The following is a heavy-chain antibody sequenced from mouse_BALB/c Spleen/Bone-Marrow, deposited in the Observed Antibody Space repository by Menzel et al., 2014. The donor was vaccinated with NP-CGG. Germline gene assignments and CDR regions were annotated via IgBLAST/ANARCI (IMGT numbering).Heavy chain of an antibody. V-gene: IGHV1-37*01. CDR2: INPNNGDT. CDR3: GRGGVYYAMDY. Sequence: VQLQQSGPELVKPGASVKISCKASGYSFTGYFKNWVKRSHGKSLEWIGRINPNNGDTFYNQKFKGKATLTVDKSSSTAHMELLSLTSEDSAVYYRGRGGVYYAMDYWGQGTSVTVSS. CDR1: GYSFTGYF. D-gene: IGHD1-1*02. J-gene: IGHJ4*01.